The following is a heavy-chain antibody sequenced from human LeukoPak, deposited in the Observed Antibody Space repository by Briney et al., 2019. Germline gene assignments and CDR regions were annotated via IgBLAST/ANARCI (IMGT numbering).Heavy chain of an antibody. CDR3: ASRLRWPSYFDY. Sequence: SETLSLTRTVSGGSISSSSYYWGWIRQPPGKGLEWIGSIYYSGTTYYNPSLKSRVTISVDTSKNQFSLKLSSVTAADTAVYYCASRLRWPSYFDYWGQGTPVTVSS. CDR1: GGSISSSSYY. J-gene: IGHJ4*02. V-gene: IGHV4-39*01. D-gene: IGHD4-23*01. CDR2: IYYSGTT.